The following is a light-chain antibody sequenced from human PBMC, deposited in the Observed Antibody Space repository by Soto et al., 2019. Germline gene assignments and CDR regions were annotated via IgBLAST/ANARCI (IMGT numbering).Light chain of an antibody. CDR2: AAS. CDR1: QGISSY. Sequence: DIQMTQSPSSLSASVGDRVTITCRASQGISSYLAWYQQKPGKAPKLLIYAASTLQSGVPSRFSGSGSGTDFTLTISCLQSEDFALYYCHQRQSWPRTFGQGTKVDIK. V-gene: IGKV1-9*01. J-gene: IGKJ1*01. CDR3: HQRQSWPRT.